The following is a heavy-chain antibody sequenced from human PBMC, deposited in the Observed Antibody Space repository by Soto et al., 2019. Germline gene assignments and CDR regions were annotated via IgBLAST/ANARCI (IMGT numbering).Heavy chain of an antibody. CDR1: GYIFTSYY. CDR2: INPSGGST. D-gene: IGHD6-13*01. Sequence: ASVKVSCKASGYIFTSYYMHWVRQAPGQGLEWMGIINPSGGSTSYAQKFQGRVTMTRDTSTSTVYMELSSLRSEDTAVYYCATLGIAAAGDDAFDIWGQGTMVTVSS. V-gene: IGHV1-46*01. CDR3: ATLGIAAAGDDAFDI. J-gene: IGHJ3*02.